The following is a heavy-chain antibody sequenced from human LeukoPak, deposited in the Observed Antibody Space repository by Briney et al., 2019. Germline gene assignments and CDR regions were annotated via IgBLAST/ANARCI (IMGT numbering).Heavy chain of an antibody. CDR2: ISSSSSYI. CDR3: AKDREFEGIVGATFDY. D-gene: IGHD1-26*01. V-gene: IGHV3-21*01. CDR1: GFTSSTYT. J-gene: IGHJ4*02. Sequence: GGSLRLSCAASGFTSSTYTMNWVRQAPGKGLEWVSSISSSSSYIYYADSVKGRFTISRDNSKNTLYLQMNSLRAEDTAVYYCAKDREFEGIVGATFDYWGQGTLVTVSS.